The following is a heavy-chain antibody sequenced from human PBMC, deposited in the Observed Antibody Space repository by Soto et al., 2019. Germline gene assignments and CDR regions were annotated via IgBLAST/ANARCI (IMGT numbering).Heavy chain of an antibody. CDR3: ARGRVSAGRFDT. CDR2: VYYSGST. V-gene: IGHV4-31*03. D-gene: IGHD6-13*01. CDR1: GGSISSGGYY. Sequence: QVQLQESGPGLVKPSQTLSLTCTVSGGSISSGGYYWSWIGQHPGKGLEWIGYVYYSGSTSYNPSLKSRVTITVDTSKSQFSLKVTSMTAADTAVYYCARGRVSAGRFDTWGQGTLVTVSS. J-gene: IGHJ5*02.